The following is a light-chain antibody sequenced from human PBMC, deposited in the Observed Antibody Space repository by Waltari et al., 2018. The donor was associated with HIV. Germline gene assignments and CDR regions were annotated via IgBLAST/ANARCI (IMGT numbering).Light chain of an antibody. CDR1: ALPKKY. CDR2: KEK. V-gene: IGLV3-16*01. Sequence: SYELTQPPSVSVSQGQMARITCSGEALPKKYVSWYHQKPGQAAVLVIYKEKGRPAGIPERFSGSSSGTMVTLTISGVQAEDEADYYCLSADSSGTYWVFGGGTEVTVL. CDR3: LSADSSGTYWV. J-gene: IGLJ3*02.